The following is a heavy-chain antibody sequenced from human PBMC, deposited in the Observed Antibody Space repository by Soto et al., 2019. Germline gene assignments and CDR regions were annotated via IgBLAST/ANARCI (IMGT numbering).Heavy chain of an antibody. J-gene: IGHJ5*02. D-gene: IGHD6-13*01. V-gene: IGHV1-3*01. CDR3: VRRQVSATGIDWFDP. CDR1: GYTFTSYG. CDR2: INAANCDT. Sequence: ASVKVSCKASGYTFTSYGIHWVRQAPGERLEWMGWINAANCDTKYSPTFQGRVTITRDTYASTAYTELSSLRYEDTAVYYCVRRQVSATGIDWFDPWGQGTLVTV.